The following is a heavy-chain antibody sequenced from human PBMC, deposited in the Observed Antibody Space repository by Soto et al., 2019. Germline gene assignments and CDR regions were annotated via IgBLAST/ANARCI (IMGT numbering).Heavy chain of an antibody. D-gene: IGHD1-1*01. V-gene: IGHV1-18*01. CDR2: ISAHNGNT. Sequence: QVHLVQSGAEVKKPGASVKVSCKASGYTFTSYGITWVRQAPGQGLEWMGWISAHNGNTDYAQKRQGRVIVTRDTSTRTAYMELRSLRSDDPAVYYCARGRYGDYWGQGALVTVSS. J-gene: IGHJ4*02. CDR1: GYTFTSYG. CDR3: ARGRYGDY.